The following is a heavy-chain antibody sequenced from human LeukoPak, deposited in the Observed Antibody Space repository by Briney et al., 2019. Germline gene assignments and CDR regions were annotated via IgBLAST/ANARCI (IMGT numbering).Heavy chain of an antibody. V-gene: IGHV1-69*01. D-gene: IGHD5-12*01. CDR3: ARGGQYSGYDYDY. CDR2: IIPIFGTA. Sequence: GIIPIFGTANYAQKFQGRVTITADESTSTAYMELSSLRSEDTAVYYCARGGQYSGYDYDYWGQGTLVTVSS. J-gene: IGHJ4*02.